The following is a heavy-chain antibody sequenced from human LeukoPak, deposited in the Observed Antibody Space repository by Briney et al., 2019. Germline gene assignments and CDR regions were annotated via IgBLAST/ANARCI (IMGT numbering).Heavy chain of an antibody. V-gene: IGHV3-64*01. D-gene: IGHD3-22*01. CDR3: ARAQYYYDSSGYYPT. CDR2: ISSNGGST. Sequence: GGSLRLSCAASGFTFSSYSMNWVRQAPGKGLEYVSAISSNGGSTYYANSVKGRFTISRDNSKNTLYLQMNSLRAEDTAVYYCARAQYYYDSSGYYPTWGQGTLVTVSS. J-gene: IGHJ4*02. CDR1: GFTFSSYS.